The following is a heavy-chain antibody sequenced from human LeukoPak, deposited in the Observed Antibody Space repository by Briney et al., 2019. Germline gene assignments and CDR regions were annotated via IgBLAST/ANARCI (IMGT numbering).Heavy chain of an antibody. CDR3: AKGSYYDSSGSFYFDY. CDR1: GFAFSSYS. V-gene: IGHV3-23*01. J-gene: IGHJ4*02. D-gene: IGHD3-22*01. Sequence: GGSLRLSCAASGFAFSSYSMNWVRQAPGKGLEWVSGISGSGDNTYYADSVKGRFTISRDNSKNTLYVQVNSLGTEDTAAYYCAKGSYYDSSGSFYFDYWGQGTLVTVSS. CDR2: ISGSGDNT.